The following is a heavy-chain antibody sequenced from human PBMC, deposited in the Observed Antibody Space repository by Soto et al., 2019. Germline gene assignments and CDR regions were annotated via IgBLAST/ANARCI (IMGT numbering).Heavy chain of an antibody. CDR1: GFTFRSYV. D-gene: IGHD3-16*01. CDR2: TSYDGSNN. Sequence: QVQLVESGGGVVQPGTSLRLSCVGSGFTFRSYVIHWVRQAPGKGLEWVALTSYDGSNNFYGDSVKGRFTISRHNSRNTVELQMDSLRCEETALYYCARWGTTGGFDVWGQGTLVSVSS. J-gene: IGHJ5*02. CDR3: ARWGTTGGFDV. V-gene: IGHV3-33*05.